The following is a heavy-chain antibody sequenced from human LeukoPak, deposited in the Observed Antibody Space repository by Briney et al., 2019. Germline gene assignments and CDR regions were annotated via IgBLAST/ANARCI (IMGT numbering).Heavy chain of an antibody. Sequence: SGTLSLTCTVSGGSISSGGYYWSWIRQHPGKGLEWIGYIYYSGSTYYNPSLKSRVTISVDTSKNQFSLKLSSVTAADTAVYYCARQGGEAFDIWGQGTMVTVSS. D-gene: IGHD3-16*01. CDR2: IYYSGST. V-gene: IGHV4-31*03. J-gene: IGHJ3*02. CDR1: GGSISSGGYY. CDR3: ARQGGEAFDI.